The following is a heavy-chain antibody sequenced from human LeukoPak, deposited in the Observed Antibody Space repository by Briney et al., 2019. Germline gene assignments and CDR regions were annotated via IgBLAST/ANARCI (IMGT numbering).Heavy chain of an antibody. D-gene: IGHD2-15*01. Sequence: ASVKVSCKASGGTFSSYAISWVRQAPGQGLEWMGRIIPILGIANYAQKFQGRVTITADKSTSTAYMELSSLRSEDTAVYYCARDWSRPDPMRYCSGGSCYFDYWGQGTLVTVSS. CDR2: IIPILGIA. V-gene: IGHV1-69*04. CDR3: ARDWSRPDPMRYCSGGSCYFDY. J-gene: IGHJ4*02. CDR1: GGTFSSYA.